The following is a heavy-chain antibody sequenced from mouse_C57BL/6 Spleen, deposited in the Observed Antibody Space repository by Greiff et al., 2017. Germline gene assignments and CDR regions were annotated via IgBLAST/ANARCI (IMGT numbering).Heavy chain of an antibody. CDR1: GYTFTSYW. CDR2: IHPNSGST. Sequence: VQLQQPGAELVKPGASVKLSCKASGYTFTSYWMHWVKQRPGQGLEWIGMIHPNSGSTNYNEKFKSKATLTVDKSSSTAYMQLSSLTSEDSAVYYCARKGDSNYVGVYFDYWGQGTTLTVSS. CDR3: ARKGDSNYVGVYFDY. V-gene: IGHV1-64*01. J-gene: IGHJ2*01. D-gene: IGHD2-5*01.